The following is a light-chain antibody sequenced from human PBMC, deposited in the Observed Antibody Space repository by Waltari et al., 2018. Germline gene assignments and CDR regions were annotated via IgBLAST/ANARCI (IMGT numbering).Light chain of an antibody. Sequence: IASTQSPGTLSLDPGESAPLSCRTSQSVTRALAGYQPKTSQAPRLLIYGASNGATGIHYRFSGSGSGTDFSLAICRLGPEDFAVYYCQHYLRLPVTFGQGTKVEVK. V-gene: IGKV3-20*01. CDR1: QSVTRA. J-gene: IGKJ1*01. CDR2: GAS. CDR3: QHYLRLPVT.